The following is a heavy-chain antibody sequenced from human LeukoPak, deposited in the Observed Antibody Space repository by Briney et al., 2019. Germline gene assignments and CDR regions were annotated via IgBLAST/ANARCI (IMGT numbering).Heavy chain of an antibody. CDR3: VMPYGGSYGGFDY. D-gene: IGHD1-26*01. CDR1: GGSISSGGYY. Sequence: PSETLSLTCTVSGGSISSGGYYWSWIRQHPGKGLEWIGYIYYSGSTYYNPSLKSRVTISVDTSRKQFSLKLSFVTAADTAIYYCVMPYGGSYGGFDYWGQGSLVTVSS. CDR2: IYYSGST. V-gene: IGHV4-39*01. J-gene: IGHJ4*02.